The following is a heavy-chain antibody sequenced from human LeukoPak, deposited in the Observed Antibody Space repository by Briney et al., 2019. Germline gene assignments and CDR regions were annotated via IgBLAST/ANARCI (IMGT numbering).Heavy chain of an antibody. Sequence: GGSLRLSCAASGFTFSSCWMSWVRQAPGKGLEWVANIKQDGSEKYYVDSVKGRFTISRDNAKNSLYLQMNSLRAEDTAVYYCARDSGYDFDYWGQGTLVTVSS. CDR2: IKQDGSEK. V-gene: IGHV3-7*03. CDR1: GFTFSSCW. J-gene: IGHJ4*02. CDR3: ARDSGYDFDY. D-gene: IGHD5-12*01.